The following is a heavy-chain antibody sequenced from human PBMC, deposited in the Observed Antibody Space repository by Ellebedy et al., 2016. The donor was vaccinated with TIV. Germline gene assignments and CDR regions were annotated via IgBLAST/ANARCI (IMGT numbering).Heavy chain of an antibody. CDR3: VTAEAAGVSPNY. V-gene: IGHV3-7*03. D-gene: IGHD6-13*01. Sequence: PGGSLRLSCAASGVTFNIFWMGWVRQAPGKGLEWVANINQGGTEEYYIDSVRGRFTISRDNAKNSLYLQMNTLRAEDTAVYFCVTAEAAGVSPNYWGQGTLVTVSS. CDR1: GVTFNIFW. J-gene: IGHJ4*02. CDR2: INQGGTEE.